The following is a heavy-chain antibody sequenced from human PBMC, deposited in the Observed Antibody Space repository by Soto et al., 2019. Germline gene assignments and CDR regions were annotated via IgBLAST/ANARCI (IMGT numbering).Heavy chain of an antibody. J-gene: IGHJ4*02. CDR3: ARDETYYYGSGPV. V-gene: IGHV3-7*01. CDR2: IKQDGSEK. D-gene: IGHD3-10*01. Sequence: GGSLRLSCAASGFTFTDYWTHWVRQAPGKGLEWVANIKQDGSEKYYVDSVKGRFTIPRDNAKNSLYLQMNSLRAEDTAVYYCARDETYYYGSGPVGGQGTLVTVSS. CDR1: GFTFTDYW.